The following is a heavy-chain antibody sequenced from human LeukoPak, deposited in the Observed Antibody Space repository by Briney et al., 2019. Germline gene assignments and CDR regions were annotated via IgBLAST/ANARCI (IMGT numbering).Heavy chain of an antibody. Sequence: SETLSLTCSVSGASISSYYWSWIRQPAGKGLEWIGRIYTSGSTNYNPSLKSRVTISVDKSKNQLSLKLTSVTAADTAVYYCARDYYDRSGYYGRGGYYYMDVWGRGTTVTVSS. CDR1: GASISSYY. CDR3: ARDYYDRSGYYGRGGYYYMDV. J-gene: IGHJ6*03. D-gene: IGHD3-22*01. CDR2: IYTSGST. V-gene: IGHV4-4*07.